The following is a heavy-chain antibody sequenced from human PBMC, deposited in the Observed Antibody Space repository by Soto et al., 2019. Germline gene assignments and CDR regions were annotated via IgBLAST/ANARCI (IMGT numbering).Heavy chain of an antibody. J-gene: IGHJ6*02. D-gene: IGHD3-10*01. CDR3: ARDRGHRYGMDV. CDR1: GGSISSGGYY. CDR2: IYYSGST. V-gene: IGHV4-31*03. Sequence: SETLSLTCTVSGGSISSGGYYWSWIRQHPGKGLEWIGYIYYSGSTYYNPSLKSRVTISVDTSKNQFSLKLSSVAAADTAVYYCARDRGHRYGMDVWGQGTTVTVSS.